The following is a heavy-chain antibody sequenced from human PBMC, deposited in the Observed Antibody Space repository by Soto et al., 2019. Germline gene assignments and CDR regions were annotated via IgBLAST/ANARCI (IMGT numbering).Heavy chain of an antibody. Sequence: ASVKVSCKASGYTFTSYAMHWVRQAPGQRLEWMGWINAGNGNTKYSQKFQGRVTITRDTSASTAYMELSSLGSEDTAVYYCARDSGSYYDPFDYWGQGTLVTVSS. CDR2: INAGNGNT. J-gene: IGHJ4*02. D-gene: IGHD1-26*01. V-gene: IGHV1-3*01. CDR3: ARDSGSYYDPFDY. CDR1: GYTFTSYA.